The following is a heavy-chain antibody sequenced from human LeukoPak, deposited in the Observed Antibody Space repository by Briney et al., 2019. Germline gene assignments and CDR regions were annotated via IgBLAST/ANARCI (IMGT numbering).Heavy chain of an antibody. D-gene: IGHD3-22*01. CDR2: IRYDESNK. V-gene: IGHV3-30*02. J-gene: IGHJ6*03. CDR1: GFTFSSYG. CDR3: AKFGTNYFDSSGYYQTSYYYYYMDV. Sequence: GGSLRLSCAASGFTFSSYGMHWVRQAPGKGLEWVAFIRYDESNKYYADSVKGRFTISRDNSKNTLYLQMNSLRAEDTAVYYCAKFGTNYFDSSGYYQTSYYYYYMDVWGKGTTVTVSS.